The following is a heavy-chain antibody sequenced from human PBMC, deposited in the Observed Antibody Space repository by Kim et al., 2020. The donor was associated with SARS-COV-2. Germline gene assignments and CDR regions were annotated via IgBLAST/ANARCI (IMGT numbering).Heavy chain of an antibody. Sequence: GGSLRLSCAASGFTFSSYWMSWVRQAPGNWLEWVANIKQDETEKNYVDSVKGRFTISRDNAKNSLFLHMKRLRAEDTAVYYCARGRQTLGPWGQGPLVTVSS. V-gene: IGHV3-7*03. CDR2: IKQDETEK. CDR1: GFTFSSYW. J-gene: IGHJ5*02. D-gene: IGHD1-26*01. CDR3: ARGRQTLGP.